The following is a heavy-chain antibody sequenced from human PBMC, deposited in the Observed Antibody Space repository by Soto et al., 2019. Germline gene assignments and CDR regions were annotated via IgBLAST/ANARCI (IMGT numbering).Heavy chain of an antibody. CDR2: ISSSSSYI. CDR3: ASGRTIFGVVIKYYYYYGMDV. CDR1: GFTFSSYS. J-gene: IGHJ6*02. D-gene: IGHD3-3*01. Sequence: PVGSLRLSCAASGFTFSSYSMNWVRQAPGKGLEWVSSISSSSSYIYYADSVKGRFTISRDNAKNSLYLQMNSLRAEDTAVYYCASGRTIFGVVIKYYYYYGMDVWGQGTTVTVS. V-gene: IGHV3-21*01.